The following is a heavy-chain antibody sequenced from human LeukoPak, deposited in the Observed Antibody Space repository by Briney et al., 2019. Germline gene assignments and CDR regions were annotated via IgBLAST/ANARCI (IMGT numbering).Heavy chain of an antibody. CDR1: GFTFSSYA. V-gene: IGHV3-23*01. CDR2: ISGSGGST. Sequence: PGGCLRLSCAASGFTFSSYAMSWVRQAPGKGLEWVSAISGSGGSTYYADSVKGRFTISRDNSKNTLYLQMNSLRAEDTAVYYCAKGPDCTSGICYTFFDYWGQGTLVTVSS. J-gene: IGHJ4*02. CDR3: AKGPDCTSGICYTFFDY. D-gene: IGHD2-8*01.